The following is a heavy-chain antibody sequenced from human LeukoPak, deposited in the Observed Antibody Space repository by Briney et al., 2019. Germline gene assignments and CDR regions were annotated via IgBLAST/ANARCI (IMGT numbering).Heavy chain of an antibody. CDR2: IYPGDSDT. CDR3: ASSIVATNFDY. V-gene: IGHV5-51*01. J-gene: IGHJ4*02. CDR1: GYSFASYW. D-gene: IGHD5-12*01. Sequence: GESLKISCQGSGYSFASYWIGWVRQMPGKGLEWMGIIYPGDSDTRYSPSFQGQVTISADKSISTAYLQWSSLKASDTAMYYCASSIVATNFDYWGQGTLVTVSS.